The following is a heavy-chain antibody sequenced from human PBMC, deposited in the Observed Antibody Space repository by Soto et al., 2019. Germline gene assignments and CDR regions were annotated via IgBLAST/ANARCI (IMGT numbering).Heavy chain of an antibody. D-gene: IGHD5-18*01. CDR3: ARDSGYSYDY. V-gene: IGHV3-48*04. J-gene: IGHJ4*02. Sequence: GGSLRLSCAASEFTFSNYAMHWVRQAPGKGPEWVAYISSSSSTIYYADSVKGRFTISRDNAKNSLYLQMNSLRAEDTAVYYCARDSGYSYDYWGQGTLVTVSS. CDR2: ISSSSSTI. CDR1: EFTFSNYA.